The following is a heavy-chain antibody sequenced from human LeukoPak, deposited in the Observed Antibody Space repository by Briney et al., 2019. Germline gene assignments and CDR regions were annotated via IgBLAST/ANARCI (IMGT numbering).Heavy chain of an antibody. Sequence: SETLSLTCAVYGGSFSGYYWSWIRQPPGKGLEWIGEINHSGSTNYNPSLKSRVTISVDTSKNQFSLKLSSVTAADTAVYYCASLLYSSSSPRFDYWGQGTLVTVSS. CDR1: GGSFSGYY. V-gene: IGHV4-34*01. D-gene: IGHD6-6*01. CDR2: INHSGST. J-gene: IGHJ4*02. CDR3: ASLLYSSSSPRFDY.